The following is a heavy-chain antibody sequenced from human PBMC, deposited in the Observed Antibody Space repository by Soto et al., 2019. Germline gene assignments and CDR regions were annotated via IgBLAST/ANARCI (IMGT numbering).Heavy chain of an antibody. CDR1: GGSFSGYY. J-gene: IGHJ6*03. D-gene: IGHD5-12*01. V-gene: IGHV4-34*01. Sequence: SETLSLTCAVYGGSFSGYYWSWIRQPPGKGLEWIGEINHSGSTNYNPSLKSRVTISVDTSKNQFSLKLSSVTAADTAVYYCARGRNLGSGYARRYYYYYMDVWGKGTTVTVSS. CDR3: ARGRNLGSGYARRYYYYYMDV. CDR2: INHSGST.